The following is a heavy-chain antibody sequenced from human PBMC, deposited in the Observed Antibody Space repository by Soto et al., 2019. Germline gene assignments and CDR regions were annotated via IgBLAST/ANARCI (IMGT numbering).Heavy chain of an antibody. CDR2: ISYDGSNK. J-gene: IGHJ4*02. D-gene: IGHD2-2*01. Sequence: QVQLVESGGGVVQPGRSLRLSCAASGFTFSSYGMHWVRQAPGKGLEWVAVISYDGSNKYYADSVKGRFTISRDNSKNTLYLQMNSLRAEYTAVYYCAKDPLHAENTAPVDWGQGTLFTVSS. V-gene: IGHV3-30*18. CDR3: AKDPLHAENTAPVD. CDR1: GFTFSSYG.